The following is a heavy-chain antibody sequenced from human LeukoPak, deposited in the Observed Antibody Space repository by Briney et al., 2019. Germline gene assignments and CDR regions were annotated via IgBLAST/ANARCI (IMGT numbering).Heavy chain of an antibody. CDR1: GFTFSSYA. Sequence: GGSLRLSCAASGFTFSSYAMSWVRQAPGKGLEWVSAISGSGGSTYYADSVKGRFTISRDNSKNSLYLQMNSLRAEDTAVYYCANMYYYDSSGYSGRWGQGTLVTVSS. CDR3: ANMYYYDSSGYSGR. J-gene: IGHJ4*02. V-gene: IGHV3-23*01. CDR2: ISGSGGST. D-gene: IGHD3-22*01.